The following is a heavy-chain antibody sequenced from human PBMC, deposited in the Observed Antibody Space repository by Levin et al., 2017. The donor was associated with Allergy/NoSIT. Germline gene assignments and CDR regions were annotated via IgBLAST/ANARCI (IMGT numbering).Heavy chain of an antibody. CDR1: GFSVSSNY. D-gene: IGHD2-8*01. CDR2: IYSGGSI. J-gene: IGHJ3*01. Sequence: PGGSLRLSCAASGFSVSSNYMTWVRQAPGKGLEWVSLIYSGGSIYYADSVKGRCTISRDNSKNTVSLQMNSLRIEDTAVYYCASGYTNGSSFAWGQGTLVTVSS. CDR3: ASGYTNGSSFA. V-gene: IGHV3-66*01.